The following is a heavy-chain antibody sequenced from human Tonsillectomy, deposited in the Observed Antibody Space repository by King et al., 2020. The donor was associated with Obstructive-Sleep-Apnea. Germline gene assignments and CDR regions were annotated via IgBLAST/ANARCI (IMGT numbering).Heavy chain of an antibody. J-gene: IGHJ5*02. CDR1: GFTFSSYW. CDR2: IKQDGSEK. D-gene: IGHD6-13*01. Sequence: VQLVESGGGLVQPGGSLRLSCAASGFTFSSYWMSWVRQAPGKGLEWVANIKQDGSEKYYVDSVKGRFTISRDNAKNSLYLQMNSLRAEDTAVYYCARVEQQLVPWWFDPWGQGTLVTVSS. CDR3: ARVEQQLVPWWFDP. V-gene: IGHV3-7*03.